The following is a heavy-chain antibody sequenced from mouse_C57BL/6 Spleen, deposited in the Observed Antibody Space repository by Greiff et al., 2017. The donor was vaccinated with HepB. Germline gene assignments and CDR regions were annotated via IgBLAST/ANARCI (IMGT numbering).Heavy chain of an antibody. J-gene: IGHJ1*03. D-gene: IGHD4-1*01. CDR3: ALGGDWYFDV. CDR1: GYAFSSSW. V-gene: IGHV1-82*01. CDR2: IYPGDGDT. Sequence: QVQLKESGPELVKPGASVKISCKASGYAFSSSWMNWVKQRPGKGLEWIGRIYPGDGDTNYNGKFKGKATLTADKSSSTAYMQLSSLTSEDSAVYFCALGGDWYFDVWGTGTTVTVSS.